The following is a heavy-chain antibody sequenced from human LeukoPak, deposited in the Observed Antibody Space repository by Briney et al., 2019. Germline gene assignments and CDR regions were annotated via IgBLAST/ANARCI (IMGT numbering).Heavy chain of an antibody. CDR2: ISAYNGNT. J-gene: IGHJ4*02. Sequence: ASVKVSCKASGYTFTSYGINWVRQAPGQGLEWMGWISAYNGNTNYAQKLQGRVTMTTEKSTSTAYMELRSLRSDDTAVYYCARGTGYSSGWQNFDYWGQGTLVTVS. CDR3: ARGTGYSSGWQNFDY. CDR1: GYTFTSYG. V-gene: IGHV1-18*04. D-gene: IGHD6-19*01.